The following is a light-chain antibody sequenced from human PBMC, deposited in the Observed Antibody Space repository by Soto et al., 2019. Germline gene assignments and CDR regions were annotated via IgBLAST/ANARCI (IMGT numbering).Light chain of an antibody. CDR1: SSNIGTNT. V-gene: IGLV1-44*01. J-gene: IGLJ2*01. CDR3: EAWDDSLYGAV. Sequence: QSALTQPASVSGTPGQRVTISCSGSSSNIGTNTVNWYQQLPGTAPKLLIYSNDLRPSGVPDRFSGSKSGTSASLAISGLQSEDEADYYCEAWDDSLYGAVFGGGTKLTVL. CDR2: SND.